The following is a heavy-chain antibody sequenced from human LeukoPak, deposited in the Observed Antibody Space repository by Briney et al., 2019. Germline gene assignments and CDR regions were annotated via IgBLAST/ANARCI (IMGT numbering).Heavy chain of an antibody. CDR1: GFSFRTAW. V-gene: IGHV3-7*01. D-gene: IGHD2/OR15-2a*01. CDR2: TNEDATRK. Sequence: PGGSLRLSCAASGFSFRTAWMAWVRQAPGQGLEWVANTNEDATRKNYDDSVKGRFTIFRDNARNSVFLQMNNVRADDAAVYYCTRDKAYSTFDYWGQGALVIVSS. CDR3: TRDKAYSTFDY. J-gene: IGHJ4*02.